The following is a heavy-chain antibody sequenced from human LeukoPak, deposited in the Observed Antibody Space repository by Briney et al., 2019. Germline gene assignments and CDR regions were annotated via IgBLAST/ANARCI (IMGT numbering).Heavy chain of an antibody. V-gene: IGHV3-21*01. CDR2: ISSSSSYI. J-gene: IGHJ6*03. D-gene: IGHD1-26*01. CDR3: ARATWDPNYYYMDV. CDR1: GFTVSSNE. Sequence: GGSLRLSCAASGFTVSSNEMSWVRQAPGKGLEWVSSISSSSSYIYYADSVKGRFTISRDNAKNSLFLQMNSLRAEDTAVYFCARATWDPNYYYMDVWGKGTTVTISS.